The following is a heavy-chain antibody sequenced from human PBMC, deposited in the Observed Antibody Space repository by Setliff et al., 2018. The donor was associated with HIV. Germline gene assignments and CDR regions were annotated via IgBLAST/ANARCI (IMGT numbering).Heavy chain of an antibody. V-gene: IGHV1-2*02. J-gene: IGHJ6*02. Sequence: ASVKVSCKASGYTFTGNYIHWVRQAPGQGLEWMGWINPNSGGTNYAQKFQGRVTMTRDTSISTAYMELGGLTSDDSAVYYCARYLVVVPVAVGGLDVWGQGTTVTVSS. CDR2: INPNSGGT. CDR1: GYTFTGNY. CDR3: ARYLVVVPVAVGGLDV. D-gene: IGHD2-2*01.